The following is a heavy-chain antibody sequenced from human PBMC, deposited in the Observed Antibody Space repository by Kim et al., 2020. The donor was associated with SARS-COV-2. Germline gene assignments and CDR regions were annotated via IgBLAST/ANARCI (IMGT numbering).Heavy chain of an antibody. Sequence: GGSLRLSCAASGFAFRNYGMSWVRQAPGKGLEWVSLVYSGGISTYYADSVKGRFTISRDDSKNTLYLQMNTLRAEDAAVYYCARAFYGGTNPFVSWGQGTLVTVSS. V-gene: IGHV3-23*03. CDR3: ARAFYGGTNPFVS. CDR1: GFAFRNYG. CDR2: VYSGGIST. J-gene: IGHJ5*02. D-gene: IGHD2-15*01.